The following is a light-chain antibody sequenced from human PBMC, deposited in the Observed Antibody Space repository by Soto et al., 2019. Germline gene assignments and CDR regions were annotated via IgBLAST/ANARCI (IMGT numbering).Light chain of an antibody. Sequence: DIRMTQSPSTLSASVGDRVTITCRASQSVSCWLAWYQQKPGKAPKLLIYDASSLESGVPSRFSGSGSGTEFTLTISSLQPDAFATYYCQHYKSYFFTFGPGTKVEIK. J-gene: IGKJ3*01. V-gene: IGKV1-5*01. CDR3: QHYKSYFFT. CDR2: DAS. CDR1: QSVSCW.